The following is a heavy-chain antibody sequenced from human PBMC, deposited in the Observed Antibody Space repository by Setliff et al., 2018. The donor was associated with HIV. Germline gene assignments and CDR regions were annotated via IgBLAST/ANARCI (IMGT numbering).Heavy chain of an antibody. V-gene: IGHV5-51*01. D-gene: IGHD7-27*01. J-gene: IGHJ6*03. Sequence: RESLKISCKGSGYSFTNYWIGWVRQMPGKGLEWMGIIFPGDSDTRYSPSFQGQVTISADKSINTAYLQWSSLKASDTAMYYCTRGADYLGIPSYYYYYMDVWGKGTTVTVS. CDR1: GYSFTNYW. CDR2: IFPGDSDT. CDR3: TRGADYLGIPSYYYYYMDV.